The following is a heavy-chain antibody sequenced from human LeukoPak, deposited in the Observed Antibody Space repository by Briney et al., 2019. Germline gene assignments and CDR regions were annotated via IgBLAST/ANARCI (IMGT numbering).Heavy chain of an antibody. D-gene: IGHD4-17*01. Sequence: GGSLRLSCAASGFTFSSYTMNWVRQAPGKGLEWVSSISSSSAYIYYADSVKGRFTISRDNAKNSLYLQMNSLRAEDTAVYYCARDRIIYGDYGDAFDIWGQGTMVTVSS. CDR2: ISSSSAYI. CDR3: ARDRIIYGDYGDAFDI. V-gene: IGHV3-21*06. CDR1: GFTFSSYT. J-gene: IGHJ3*02.